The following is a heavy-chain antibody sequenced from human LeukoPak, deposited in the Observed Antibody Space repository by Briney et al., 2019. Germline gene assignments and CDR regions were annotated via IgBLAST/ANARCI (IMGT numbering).Heavy chain of an antibody. CDR1: GFTFSSYG. CDR2: IWYDGSNK. CDR3: ARDASYYYGSGSYPLYYYGMDV. V-gene: IGHV3-33*01. J-gene: IGHJ6*04. Sequence: SGGSLRLSCAASGFTFSSYGMHWVRQAPGKGLEWVAVIWYDGSNKYYADSVKGRFTISRDNSKNTLYLQMNSLRAEDTAVYYCARDASYYYGSGSYPLYYYGMDVWGKGTTVTVSS. D-gene: IGHD3-10*01.